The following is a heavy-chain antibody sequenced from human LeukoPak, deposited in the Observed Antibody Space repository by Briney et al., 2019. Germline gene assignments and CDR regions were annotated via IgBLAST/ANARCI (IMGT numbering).Heavy chain of an antibody. D-gene: IGHD4-23*01. J-gene: IGHJ4*02. CDR2: IYYSGST. CDR1: GGSISSSSYY. V-gene: IGHV4-39*07. CDR3: ARGLRGGNYGFIYYFDY. Sequence: PSETLSLTCTVSGGSISSSSYYWGWIRQPPGKGLEWIGSIYYSGSTYYNPSLKSRVTISVDTSKNQFSLKLSSVTAADTAVYYCARGLRGGNYGFIYYFDYWGQGTLVTVSS.